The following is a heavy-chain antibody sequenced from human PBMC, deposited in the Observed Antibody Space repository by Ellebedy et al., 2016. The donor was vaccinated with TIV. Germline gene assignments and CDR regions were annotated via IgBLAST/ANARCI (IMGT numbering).Heavy chain of an antibody. V-gene: IGHV3-74*01. CDR1: GFTFSSYT. CDR2: INNGGSST. D-gene: IGHD4-11*01. CDR3: ARGAVTGMTTATFDP. Sequence: GESLKISCAASGFTFSSYTVNWARQAPGKGPVWVSRINNGGSSTSYADSVKGRFTISRDNAKNTLYLQMNSLRAEDTAVYYCARGAVTGMTTATFDPWGQGTLVTVSS. J-gene: IGHJ5*02.